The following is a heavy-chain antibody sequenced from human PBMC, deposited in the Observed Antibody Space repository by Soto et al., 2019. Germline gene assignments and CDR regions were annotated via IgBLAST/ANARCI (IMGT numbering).Heavy chain of an antibody. CDR1: GFTCSSYG. J-gene: IGHJ4*02. D-gene: IGHD3-9*01. V-gene: IGHV3-33*01. Sequence: GGSLRLSCAASGFTCSSYGMHWVRQAPGKGLEWVAVIWYDGSNKYYADSVKGRFTISRDNSKNTLYLQMNSLRAEDTAVYYCARDVNERYFACFSLDYWGQGNLVTVS. CDR3: ARDVNERYFACFSLDY. CDR2: IWYDGSNK.